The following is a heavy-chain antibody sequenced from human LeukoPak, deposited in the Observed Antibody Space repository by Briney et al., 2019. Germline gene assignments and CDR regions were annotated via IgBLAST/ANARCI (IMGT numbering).Heavy chain of an antibody. CDR2: ISGSGGST. D-gene: IGHD4-17*01. CDR1: GFTFSSYA. Sequence: GGSLRLPCAASGFTFSSYAMSWVRQAPGKGLEWVSAISGSGGSTYYADSVKGRFTISRDNSKNTLYLQMNSLRAEDTAVYYCAKVAPTVTTDSLLYFDYWGQGTLITVSS. CDR3: AKVAPTVTTDSLLYFDY. J-gene: IGHJ4*02. V-gene: IGHV3-23*01.